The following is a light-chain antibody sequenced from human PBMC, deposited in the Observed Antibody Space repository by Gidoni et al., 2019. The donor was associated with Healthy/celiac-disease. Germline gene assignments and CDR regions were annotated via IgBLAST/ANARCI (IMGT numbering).Light chain of an antibody. J-gene: IGKJ2*01. Sequence: EIVLTQSPGTLSLSPGESATLSCRASQSVSSSYLAWYQQQPGQAPRLLIYGASIRATGIPDRFSGSVSGTDFTLTISRLEPEDFAVYYCQQYGSSTYTFGQXTKLEIK. CDR3: QQYGSSTYT. CDR2: GAS. V-gene: IGKV3-20*01. CDR1: QSVSSSY.